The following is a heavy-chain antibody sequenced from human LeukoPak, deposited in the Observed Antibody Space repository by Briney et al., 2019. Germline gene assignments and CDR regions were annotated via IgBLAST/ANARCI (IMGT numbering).Heavy chain of an antibody. CDR1: GFTFSSYS. CDR3: ARALKWLGGYYYYYYGMDV. J-gene: IGHJ6*02. CDR2: ISSSSSTI. D-gene: IGHD6-19*01. V-gene: IGHV3-48*02. Sequence: GGSLRLSCAASGFTFSSYSMNWVRQAPGKGLEWVSYISSSSSTIYYADSVKGRFTISRDNAKNSLYLQMNSLRDEDTAVYYCARALKWLGGYYYYYYGMDVWGQGTTVTVSS.